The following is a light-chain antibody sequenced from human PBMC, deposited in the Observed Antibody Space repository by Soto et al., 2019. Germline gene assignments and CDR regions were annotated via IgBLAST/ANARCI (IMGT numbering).Light chain of an antibody. Sequence: QSVLTQPPSVSGAPGQRVTISCTGSSSNIGAGYDVHWYQQLPGTAPKLLIYVNSNRPSGVPDRFSGSKSGTSASLAITGLQAEDEADYYCQSYDNSLSGHVFGTGTKVTVL. CDR1: SSNIGAGYD. CDR3: QSYDNSLSGHV. J-gene: IGLJ1*01. V-gene: IGLV1-40*01. CDR2: VNS.